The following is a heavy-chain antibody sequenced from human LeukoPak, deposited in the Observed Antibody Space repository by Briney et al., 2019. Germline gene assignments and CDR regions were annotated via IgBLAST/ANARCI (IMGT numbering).Heavy chain of an antibody. CDR3: GRDALVGYFSYYYMDV. CDR2: ISNSGST. CDR1: GVSISSHY. J-gene: IGHJ6*03. V-gene: IGHV4-59*11. Sequence: SETLSLTCTVSGVSISSHYWTWIRQSPVKGLEWVGDISNSGSTSYNPSLKSRVTISIDTSKNQFSLKLSSVTAADTAVYYCGRDALVGYFSYYYMDVWGKGTTVTVSS. D-gene: IGHD2-15*01.